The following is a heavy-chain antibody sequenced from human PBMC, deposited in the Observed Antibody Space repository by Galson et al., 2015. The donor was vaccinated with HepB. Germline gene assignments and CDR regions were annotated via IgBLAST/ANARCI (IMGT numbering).Heavy chain of an antibody. CDR3: TRLGDFSGYSSS. Sequence: SLRLSCAASGFTFSGSAIHWVRQASGKGLEWVGRIRSKASGHATAYAASLKGRFTISRDDSKNTAYLHMNGLKTEDTAVYFCTRLGDFSGYSSSWGQGTLVTVSS. V-gene: IGHV3-73*01. J-gene: IGHJ4*01. D-gene: IGHD6-13*01. CDR1: GFTFSGSA. CDR2: IRSKASGHAT.